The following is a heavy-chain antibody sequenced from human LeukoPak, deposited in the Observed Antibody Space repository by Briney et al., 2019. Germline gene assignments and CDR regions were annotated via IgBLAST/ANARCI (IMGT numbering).Heavy chain of an antibody. CDR3: ARTYDFWSGNYFDY. D-gene: IGHD3-3*01. J-gene: IGHJ4*02. Sequence: GGSLRLSCAASGFTFSSYAMHWVRQAPGKGLEWVAVISYDGSNKYYADSVKGRFTISRDNSKNTLYLQMNSLRAEDTAVYYCARTYDFWSGNYFDYWGQGTLVTVSS. CDR1: GFTFSSYA. V-gene: IGHV3-30*04. CDR2: ISYDGSNK.